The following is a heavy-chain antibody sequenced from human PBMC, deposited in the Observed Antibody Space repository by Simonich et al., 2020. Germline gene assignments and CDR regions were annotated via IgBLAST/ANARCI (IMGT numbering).Heavy chain of an antibody. D-gene: IGHD6-13*01. CDR3: ARDAAGDY. CDR1: GFTFSSYS. CDR2: ISSSSSYI. V-gene: IGHV3-21*01. Sequence: VQLVESGGGLVKPGGSLRLSCAASGFTFSSYSMNWVRQAPGKGRDGVSSISSSSSYIYYADSVKGRFTISRDNAKNSLYLQMNSLRAEDTAVYYCARDAAGDYWGQGTLVTVSS. J-gene: IGHJ4*02.